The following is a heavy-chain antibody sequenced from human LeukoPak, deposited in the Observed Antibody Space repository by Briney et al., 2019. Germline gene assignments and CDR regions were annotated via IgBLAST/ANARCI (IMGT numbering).Heavy chain of an antibody. J-gene: IGHJ4*02. CDR3: ARPRHYDIWIIDY. D-gene: IGHD3-3*01. CDR2: ISYDGSNK. Sequence: PGGSLRLSCAASGFTFSSYAMHWVRQAPGKGLEWVAVISYDGSNKYYADSVKGRFTISRDNSKNTLYLQMNSLRAEDTAVYYCARPRHYDIWIIDYWGQGTLVTVSS. V-gene: IGHV3-30*04. CDR1: GFTFSSYA.